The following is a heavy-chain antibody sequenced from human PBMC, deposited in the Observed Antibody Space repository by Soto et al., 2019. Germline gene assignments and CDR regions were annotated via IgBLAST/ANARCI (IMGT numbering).Heavy chain of an antibody. CDR3: AKDIAALISGPGFDS. V-gene: IGHV3-23*01. CDR2: ISGSGGST. D-gene: IGHD6-6*01. CDR1: GFTFSSYA. Sequence: EVQLLESGGGLVQPGGSLRLSCAASGFTFSSYAMSWVCQAPGKGLEWVSAISGSGGSTYYADSVKGRFPISRDNSKNTLYLQMNSLRAEDTAVYYCAKDIAALISGPGFDSWGQGTLVTVSS. J-gene: IGHJ5*01.